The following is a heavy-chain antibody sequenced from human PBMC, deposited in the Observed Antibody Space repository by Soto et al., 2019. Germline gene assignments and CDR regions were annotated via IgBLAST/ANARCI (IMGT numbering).Heavy chain of an antibody. CDR3: AGDPDSHYNDSHASSYP. CDR1: GGTFSTYT. D-gene: IGHD3-22*01. J-gene: IGHJ5*02. CDR2: IIPIIGII. Sequence: QVQLVQSGAEVKKPGSSVKVSGKASGGTFSTYTITWVRQAPGQGLEWMGRIIPIIGIINYAQKFQGRVTITADKFTCTAYMELTRLRSDDTAVYYCAGDPDSHYNDSHASSYPWGQGTLVTVSS. V-gene: IGHV1-69*08.